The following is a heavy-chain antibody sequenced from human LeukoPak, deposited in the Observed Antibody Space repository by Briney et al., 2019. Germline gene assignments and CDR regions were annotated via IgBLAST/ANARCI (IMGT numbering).Heavy chain of an antibody. D-gene: IGHD5-18*01. CDR2: IGTAGDT. CDR1: GFTFSSYD. J-gene: IGHJ5*02. V-gene: IGHV3-13*01. CDR3: ARGLSYGYVKSWFDP. Sequence: GGSLRLSCAASGFTFSSYDMHWVRQATGKGLEWVSAIGTAGDTYYPGSVKGRFTISRENAKNSLYLQMNSLRAGDTAVYYCARGLSYGYVKSWFDPWGQGTLVTVSS.